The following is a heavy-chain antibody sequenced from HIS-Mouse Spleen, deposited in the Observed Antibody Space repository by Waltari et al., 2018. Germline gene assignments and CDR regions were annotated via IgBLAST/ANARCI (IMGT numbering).Heavy chain of an antibody. CDR3: AGYNWNYGTDY. V-gene: IGHV4-34*01. Sequence: QVQLQQWGAGLLKPSETLSLTCAVYGGSFSGYYWSWIRQPPGKGLEWIWEINHSGSTNYNPSLTSRVTISVDTSKNQFSLKLSSVTAADTAVYYCAGYNWNYGTDYWGQGTLVTVSS. J-gene: IGHJ4*02. D-gene: IGHD1-7*01. CDR2: INHSGST. CDR1: GGSFSGYY.